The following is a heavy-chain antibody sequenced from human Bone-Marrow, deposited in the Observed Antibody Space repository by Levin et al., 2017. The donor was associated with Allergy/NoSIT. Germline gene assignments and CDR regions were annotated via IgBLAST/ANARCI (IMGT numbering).Heavy chain of an antibody. CDR3: ANLAATGTEKY. Sequence: GGSLRLSCAASGFTFSSYGMHWVRQAPGKGLEWVAVISYDGSYKYYADSVKGRFTISRDNSKNTLNLQMNSLRVEDTAVYYCANLAATGTEKYWGQGTLVTVSS. V-gene: IGHV3-30*18. D-gene: IGHD6-13*01. CDR1: GFTFSSYG. J-gene: IGHJ4*02. CDR2: ISYDGSYK.